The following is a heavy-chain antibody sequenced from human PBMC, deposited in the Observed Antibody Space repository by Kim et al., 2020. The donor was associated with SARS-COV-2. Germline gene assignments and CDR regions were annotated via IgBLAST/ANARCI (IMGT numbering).Heavy chain of an antibody. Sequence: GGSQRLSCAASGFTFSDYYMTWIRQIPGKGLEWLSYISGDSVNTYYADSVRGRFTISRDNAKNSLYLQMNSLRAEDTALYYCVKDRETSSSFFDNWGQGALVTVSS. J-gene: IGHJ5*02. CDR3: VKDRETSSSFFDN. CDR2: ISGDSVNT. D-gene: IGHD6-6*01. V-gene: IGHV3-11*06. CDR1: GFTFSDYY.